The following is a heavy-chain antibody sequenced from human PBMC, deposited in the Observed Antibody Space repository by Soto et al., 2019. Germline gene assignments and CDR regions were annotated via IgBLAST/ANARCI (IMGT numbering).Heavy chain of an antibody. J-gene: IGHJ3*02. Sequence: QVQLQESGPGLVKPSETLSLTCTVSGGSISSYYWSWIRQPPGKGLEWIGYIYYSGSTNYNPSLKGRVTIPVDTSKNQFSLKLSSVTAADTAVYYCARQRLLWFGELLFAFDIWGQGTMVTVSS. CDR3: ARQRLLWFGELLFAFDI. D-gene: IGHD3-10*01. CDR1: GGSISSYY. V-gene: IGHV4-59*08. CDR2: IYYSGST.